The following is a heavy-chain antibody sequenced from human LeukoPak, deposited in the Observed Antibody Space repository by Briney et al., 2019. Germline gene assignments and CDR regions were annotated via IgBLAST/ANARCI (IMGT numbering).Heavy chain of an antibody. V-gene: IGHV3-30-3*01. CDR2: ISHDRSNN. J-gene: IGHJ4*02. CDR1: GFTFSNYA. D-gene: IGHD3-10*01. CDR3: ARDLSGSYMSDY. Sequence: PGGSLRLSCAASGFTFSNYAMHWARQAPGKGLEWVAFISHDRSNNYNADSVKGGFTISRDNSKNTLYLQMNSLTDEDTAVYYCARDLSGSYMSDYWGQGTLVTVSS.